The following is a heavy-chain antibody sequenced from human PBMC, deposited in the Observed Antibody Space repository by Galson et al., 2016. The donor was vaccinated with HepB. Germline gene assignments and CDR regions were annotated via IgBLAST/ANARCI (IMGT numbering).Heavy chain of an antibody. CDR3: ASDWNFVWGF. CDR2: SNAYAGRS. D-gene: IGHD3-16*01. V-gene: IGHV1-18*01. Sequence: SVKVSCKASGYTSSNYGIGWVRQAPGQGPEWMGWSNAYAGRSNYAQKFQGKITLSIDTSMSTAYLELRSLTSDDTAMYYCASDWNFVWGFWGQGTLVIVSS. J-gene: IGHJ4*02. CDR1: GYTSSNYG.